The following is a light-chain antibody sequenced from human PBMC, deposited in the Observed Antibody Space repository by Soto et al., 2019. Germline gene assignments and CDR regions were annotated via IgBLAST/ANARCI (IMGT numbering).Light chain of an antibody. J-gene: IGKJ2*02. Sequence: DIQMTQSPSSVSASPGDRVTISCRASQDIDRRLAWFQHKPGKAPKLLIYTASSLQSGVPLRFSGSGSGTDFTLTIGSLQFEDFAVYYCLQSDSFPCTFGLGTKLEIK. CDR1: QDIDRR. CDR3: LQSDSFPCT. CDR2: TAS. V-gene: IGKV1-12*01.